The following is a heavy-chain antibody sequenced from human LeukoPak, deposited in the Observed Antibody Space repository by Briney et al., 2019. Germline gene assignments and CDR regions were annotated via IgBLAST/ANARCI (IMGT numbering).Heavy chain of an antibody. J-gene: IGHJ5*02. CDR3: AKGYYGDLTNNWFDP. D-gene: IGHD4-17*01. V-gene: IGHV3-30*02. Sequence: GGSLRLSCAASGFTFSSYGMHWVRQAPGKGLEWVTFIRYDGSNKYYADSVKGRFTISRDNSKNTLYLQMNTRRAEDTAMYYCAKGYYGDLTNNWFDPWGQGTLVTVSS. CDR2: IRYDGSNK. CDR1: GFTFSSYG.